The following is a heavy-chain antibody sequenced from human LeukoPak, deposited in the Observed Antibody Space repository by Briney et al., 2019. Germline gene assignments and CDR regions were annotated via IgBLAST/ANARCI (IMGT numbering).Heavy chain of an antibody. CDR1: GYTFTGYY. D-gene: IGHD6-19*01. Sequence: ASVQVSCKASGYTFTGYYMHWVRQAPGQGLEWMGWINPNSGGTNYAQKFQGRVTMTRDTSISTAYMELSRLRSDGTAVYYCARDPPAMAGTSYYFDYWGQGTLVTVSS. CDR2: INPNSGGT. V-gene: IGHV1-2*02. CDR3: ARDPPAMAGTSYYFDY. J-gene: IGHJ4*02.